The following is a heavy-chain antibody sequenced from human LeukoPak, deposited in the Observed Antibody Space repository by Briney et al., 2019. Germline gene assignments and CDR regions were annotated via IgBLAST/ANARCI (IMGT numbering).Heavy chain of an antibody. V-gene: IGHV4-34*01. J-gene: IGHJ6*03. CDR2: VKHSGST. CDR1: GASLRENY. Sequence: SETLSLTCNVSGASLRENYWSWIRQSPGKGLEWIAEVKHSGSTNYNPSLKSRVTISADTSKSEISLKLSTVTAADTAVYYCARRPRNWGSGLYYYYYMDVWGKGTTVTVSS. D-gene: IGHD7-27*01. CDR3: ARRPRNWGSGLYYYYYMDV.